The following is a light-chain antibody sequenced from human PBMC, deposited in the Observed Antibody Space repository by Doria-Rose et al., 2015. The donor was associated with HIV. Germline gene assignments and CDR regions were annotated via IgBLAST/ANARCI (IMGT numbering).Light chain of an antibody. Sequence: TQSPGTLSLSPGERATLSCRASQSFSSTCLAWYQQKPGQAPNLLIYDGSTRATGIPDRFSASGSGTDFTLTINRLEPEDFALYYCHQYGTSWTFGQGTKVEI. CDR1: QSFSSTC. CDR3: HQYGTSWT. CDR2: DGS. J-gene: IGKJ1*01. V-gene: IGKV3-20*01.